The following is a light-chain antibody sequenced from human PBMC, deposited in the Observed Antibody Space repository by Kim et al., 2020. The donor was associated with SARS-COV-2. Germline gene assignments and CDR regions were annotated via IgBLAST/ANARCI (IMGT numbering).Light chain of an antibody. CDR1: RLAKGY. Sequence: SGSPGQTARITCSGDRLAKGYMRWVQQKPGQAPLLVIYKDSERPSGIPERFSGSSSGTTVTLTISGAQVEDEADYYCYSAADDNWVFGGGTQLTVL. J-gene: IGLJ3*02. V-gene: IGLV3-27*01. CDR3: YSAADDNWV. CDR2: KDS.